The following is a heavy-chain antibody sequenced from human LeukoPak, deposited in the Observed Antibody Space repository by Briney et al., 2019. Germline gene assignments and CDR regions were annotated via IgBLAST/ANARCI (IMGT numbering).Heavy chain of an antibody. J-gene: IGHJ4*02. Sequence: PSETLSLTCTVSGGSISGYFWSWIRQPPGKGLEWIGHIYYSGSTTYNPSLKSRVTISVDTSKNRFSLKLSSVTAADTAVYYCARDKSADYWGQETLITVSS. V-gene: IGHV4-59*01. CDR3: ARDKSADY. CDR2: IYYSGST. CDR1: GGSISGYF.